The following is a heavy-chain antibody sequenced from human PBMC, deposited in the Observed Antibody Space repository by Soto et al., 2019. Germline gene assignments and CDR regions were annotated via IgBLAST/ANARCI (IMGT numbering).Heavy chain of an antibody. V-gene: IGHV3-48*02. CDR2: ISSRSYTI. J-gene: IGHJ6*02. CDR3: ARGASSSDNGMDV. D-gene: IGHD6-6*01. CDR1: GFTFSTYS. Sequence: EVQLVESGGGLVKPGGSLRLSCAASGFTFSTYSMNWVRQAPGKGLEWVSYISSRSYTIYYVDSVKGRFTISRDNAKNSLYLQMNSLVDEDTAVYYCARGASSSDNGMDVWGQGTTVTVSS.